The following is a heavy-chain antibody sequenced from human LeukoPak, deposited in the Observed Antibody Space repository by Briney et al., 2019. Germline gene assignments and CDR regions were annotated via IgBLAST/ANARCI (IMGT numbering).Heavy chain of an antibody. CDR3: AKSTRLATIMVQFDY. J-gene: IGHJ4*02. D-gene: IGHD5-24*01. CDR1: GFTFSNYA. Sequence: GGSLRLSCAASGFTFSNYAMSWVRQAPGKGLEWVSAISGSGGSTYYADSVKGRFTISRDNSKNTLYLQMNSLRAEDTAVYYCAKSTRLATIMVQFDYWGQGTLVTVSS. CDR2: ISGSGGST. V-gene: IGHV3-23*01.